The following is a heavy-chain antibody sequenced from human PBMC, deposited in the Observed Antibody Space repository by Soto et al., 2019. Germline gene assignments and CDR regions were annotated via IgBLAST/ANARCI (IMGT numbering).Heavy chain of an antibody. J-gene: IGHJ4*02. CDR3: ARGKGIAVAGTDQDPFDY. V-gene: IGHV3-30-3*01. CDR2: ISYDGSNK. D-gene: IGHD6-19*01. CDR1: GFTFSSYA. Sequence: GSLRLSCAASGFTFSSYAMHWVRQAPGKGLEWVAVISYDGSNKYYADSVKGRFTISRDNSKNTLYLQMNSLRAEDTAVYYCARGKGIAVAGTDQDPFDYWGQGTLVTVSS.